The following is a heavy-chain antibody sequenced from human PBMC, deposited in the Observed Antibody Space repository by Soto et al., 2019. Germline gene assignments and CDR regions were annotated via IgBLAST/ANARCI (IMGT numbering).Heavy chain of an antibody. Sequence: QVQLVQSGAEVKKPGSSVKVSCKDSGDTFSSYAISWVRQAPGQGLEWMGGIILIFGTGNYAQKLQGRVTISANESTSTAYMDLSSLVSEVTAVYYCERGVVPAANEEDYFNYCGQGSLVTVSS. CDR2: IILIFGTG. J-gene: IGHJ4*02. CDR3: ERGVVPAANEEDYFNY. CDR1: GDTFSSYA. V-gene: IGHV1-69*01. D-gene: IGHD2-2*01.